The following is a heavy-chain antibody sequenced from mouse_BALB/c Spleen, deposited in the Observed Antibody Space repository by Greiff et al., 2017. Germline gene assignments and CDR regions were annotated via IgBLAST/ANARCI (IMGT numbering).Heavy chain of an antibody. V-gene: IGHV2-9-2*01. CDR1: GFSLTSYD. D-gene: IGHD1-1*01. CDR2: IWTGGGT. J-gene: IGHJ1*01. Sequence: VKLVESGPGLVAPSQSLSITCTVSGFSLTSYDISWIRQPPGKGLEWLGVIWTGGGTNYNSAFMSRLSISKDNSKSQVFLKMNSLQTDDTAIYYCVRDRITTVVASYWYFDVWGAGTTVTVSS. CDR3: VRDRITTVVASYWYFDV.